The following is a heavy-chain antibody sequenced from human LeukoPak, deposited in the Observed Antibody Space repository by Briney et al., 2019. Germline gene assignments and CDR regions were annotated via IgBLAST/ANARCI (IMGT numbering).Heavy chain of an antibody. CDR3: ARMAYFARSVAPLIDY. D-gene: IGHD2/OR15-2a*01. J-gene: IGHJ4*02. CDR1: GDSFSDNF. CDR2: INHSGTA. V-gene: IGHV4-34*01. Sequence: SETLSLTCAVSGDSFSDNFWSWIRQPPGKGLEWIGEINHSGTANYNPSLRSRVIISIDTSKNQFSLKLISVTAADTAVYYCARMAYFARSVAPLIDYWGQGTLVTVPS.